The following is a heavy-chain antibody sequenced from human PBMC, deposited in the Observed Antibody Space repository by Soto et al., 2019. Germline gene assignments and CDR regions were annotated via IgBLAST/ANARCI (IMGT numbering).Heavy chain of an antibody. CDR1: GGSFSGYY. J-gene: IGHJ3*02. Sequence: SETLSLTCAVYGGSFSGYYWSWIRQPPGKGLEWIGEINHSGSTNYNPSLKSRVTISVDTSKNQFSLKLSSVTAADTAVYYCARGSGGPNLQFLGIWGQGTMVTVSS. CDR2: INHSGST. D-gene: IGHD3-3*01. V-gene: IGHV4-34*01. CDR3: ARGSGGPNLQFLGI.